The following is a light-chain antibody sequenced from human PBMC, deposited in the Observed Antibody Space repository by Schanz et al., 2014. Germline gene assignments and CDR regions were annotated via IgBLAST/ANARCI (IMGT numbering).Light chain of an antibody. Sequence: QSALTQPASVSGSPGQSITISCTGTSSDVGKYDYVSWYQHHPGKAPTILIYDVSSRPSGVSDRFSGSKSGNTASLTISGLQAEDEADYYCSSYTTINTRVFGGGTKLTVL. CDR2: DVS. CDR1: SSDVGKYDY. J-gene: IGLJ3*02. CDR3: SSYTTINTRV. V-gene: IGLV2-14*03.